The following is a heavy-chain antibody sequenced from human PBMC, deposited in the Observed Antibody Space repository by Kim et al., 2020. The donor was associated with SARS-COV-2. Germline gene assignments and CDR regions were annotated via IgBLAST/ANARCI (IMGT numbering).Heavy chain of an antibody. Sequence: GWSLRLSCAASGFTFDDYAMHWVRQAPGKGLEWVSGISWNSGSIGYADSVKGRFTISRDNAKNSLYLQMNSLRAEDTALYYCAKDFDGSGSFDAFDIWGQGTMVTVSS. J-gene: IGHJ3*02. CDR2: ISWNSGSI. V-gene: IGHV3-9*01. CDR3: AKDFDGSGSFDAFDI. D-gene: IGHD3-10*01. CDR1: GFTFDDYA.